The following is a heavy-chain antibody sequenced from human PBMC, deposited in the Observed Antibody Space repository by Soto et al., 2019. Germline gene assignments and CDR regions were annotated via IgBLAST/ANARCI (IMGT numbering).Heavy chain of an antibody. CDR3: ARDISVSIAARDYFDY. D-gene: IGHD6-6*01. Sequence: ASVKVSCKASGYTFTSYYMHWVRQAPGQGLEWMGIINPSGGSTSYAQKFQGRVTMTRDTSTSTVYMELSSLRSEDTAVYYCARDISVSIAARDYFDYWGQGTLVTVSS. V-gene: IGHV1-46*03. CDR2: INPSGGST. CDR1: GYTFTSYY. J-gene: IGHJ4*02.